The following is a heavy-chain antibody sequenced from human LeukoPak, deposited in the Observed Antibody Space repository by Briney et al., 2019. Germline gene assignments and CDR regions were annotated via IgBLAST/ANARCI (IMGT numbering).Heavy chain of an antibody. CDR2: IIPIFGTA. CDR3: ARDYGDYVGYAFDI. J-gene: IGHJ3*02. D-gene: IGHD4-17*01. CDR1: GGTFSSYA. V-gene: IGHV1-69*05. Sequence: ASVKVSCKASGGTFSSYAISWVRQAPGQGLEWMGGIIPIFGTANYAQKFQGRVTITTDESTSTAYMELSSLRSEDTAVYCCARDYGDYVGYAFDIWGQGTMVTVSS.